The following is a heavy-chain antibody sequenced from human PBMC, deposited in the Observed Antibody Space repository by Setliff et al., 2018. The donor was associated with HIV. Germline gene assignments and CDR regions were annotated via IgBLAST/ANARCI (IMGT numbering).Heavy chain of an antibody. CDR3: ARDGGEKEAFDI. CDR1: GGSISSYY. V-gene: IGHV4-4*09. Sequence: SETLSLTCTVSGGSISSYYWSWIRQPPGKGLEWIGYIYTSGSTYYNPSLKSRVTISVDTSKNQFSLKLSSVTAADTAVYYCARDGGEKEAFDIWGQGTMVTVSS. CDR2: IYTSGST. J-gene: IGHJ3*02. D-gene: IGHD3-16*01.